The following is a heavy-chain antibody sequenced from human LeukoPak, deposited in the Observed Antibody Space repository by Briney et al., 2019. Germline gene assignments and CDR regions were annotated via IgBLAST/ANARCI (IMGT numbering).Heavy chain of an antibody. D-gene: IGHD4-17*01. CDR1: GFTFSSYS. CDR2: ISSSSSYI. CDR3: ARDYGDYEPGRHHYYYYYMDV. J-gene: IGHJ6*03. Sequence: GGSLRLSCAASGFTFSSYSMNWVRQTPGKGLEWVSSISSSSSYIFYADSVKGRFTMSRDNAKKSLFLQMNSLRAEDTAVYYCARDYGDYEPGRHHYYYYYMDVWGKGTTVTVSS. V-gene: IGHV3-21*01.